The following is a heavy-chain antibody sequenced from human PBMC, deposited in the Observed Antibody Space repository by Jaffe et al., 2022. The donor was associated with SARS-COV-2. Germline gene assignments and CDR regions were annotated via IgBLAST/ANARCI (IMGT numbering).Heavy chain of an antibody. V-gene: IGHV6-1*01. CDR3: ARWSHDDRYFDY. CDR2: TWYWSKWYF. D-gene: IGHD3-16*01. J-gene: IGHJ4*02. Sequence: QVQLQQSGPGLVKPSQTLSLTCAISGDSVSSNTVAWNWIRQSPSRGLEWLGRTWYWSKWYFDFAPSVKSRILINPDTSKNQFSLQLNSVTPDDTAFYYCARWSHDDRYFDYWGQGTLVTVSS. CDR1: GDSVSSNTVA.